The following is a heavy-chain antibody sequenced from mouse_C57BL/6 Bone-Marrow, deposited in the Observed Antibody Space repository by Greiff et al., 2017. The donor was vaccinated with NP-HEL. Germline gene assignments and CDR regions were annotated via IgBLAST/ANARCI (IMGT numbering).Heavy chain of an antibody. D-gene: IGHD2-4*01. CDR2: IWTGGGT. Sequence: QVQLKQSGPGLVAPSQSLSITCTVSGFSLTSYAISWVRQPPGKGLEWLGVIWTGGGTNYNSALNSRLSISKDNSKSQVFLKMNSLQTDDTARYYCARGGSIYYDYDGHYFDYWGQGTTLTVSS. CDR3: ARGGSIYYDYDGHYFDY. V-gene: IGHV2-9-1*01. J-gene: IGHJ2*01. CDR1: GFSLTSYA.